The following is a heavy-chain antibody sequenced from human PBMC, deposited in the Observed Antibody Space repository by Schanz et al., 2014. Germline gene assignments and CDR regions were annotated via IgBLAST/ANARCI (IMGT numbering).Heavy chain of an antibody. CDR2: IIPNLGSA. J-gene: IGHJ5*02. V-gene: IGHV1-69*04. CDR3: ARRNTIFGVVILGWLDP. D-gene: IGHD3-3*01. Sequence: QVQLVQSGAEVKKPGSSVTVSCKASGDTLSIYGITWVRQAPGQGLEWMGRIIPNLGSANYAQKFQGRVTITADKSTSTVYMELSSLRSEDTAIYYCARRNTIFGVVILGWLDPWGQGTRVTVSS. CDR1: GDTLSIYG.